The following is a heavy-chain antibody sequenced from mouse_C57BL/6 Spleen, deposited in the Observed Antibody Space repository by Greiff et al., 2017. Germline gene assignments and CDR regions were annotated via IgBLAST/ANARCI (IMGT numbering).Heavy chain of an antibody. CDR2: ISDGGSYT. CDR1: GFTFSSYA. V-gene: IGHV5-4*01. D-gene: IGHD1-1*01. CDR3: ARDHYGSSRAMDY. J-gene: IGHJ4*01. Sequence: EVQLVESGGGLVKPGGSLKLSCAASGFTFSSYAMSWVRQTPEKRLEWVATISDGGSYTYYPDNVKGRFTISRDNAKNNLYLQMSHLKSEDTAMYYCARDHYGSSRAMDYWGQGTSVTVSS.